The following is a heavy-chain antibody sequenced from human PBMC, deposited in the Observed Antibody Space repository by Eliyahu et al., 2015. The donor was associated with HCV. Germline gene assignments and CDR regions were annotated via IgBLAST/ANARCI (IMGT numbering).Heavy chain of an antibody. CDR2: ISSSSSYI. CDR3: ARDGTVTTYNYDY. D-gene: IGHD4-11*01. CDR1: GFTXSSYS. J-gene: IGHJ4*02. Sequence: EVQLVESGGGLVKPGGSLRLSCXASGFTXSSYSMNWVRQAPGKGLEWVSSISSSSSYIYYADSVKGRFTISRDNAKNSLYLQMNSLRAEDTAVYYCARDGTVTTYNYDYWGQGTLVTVSS. V-gene: IGHV3-21*01.